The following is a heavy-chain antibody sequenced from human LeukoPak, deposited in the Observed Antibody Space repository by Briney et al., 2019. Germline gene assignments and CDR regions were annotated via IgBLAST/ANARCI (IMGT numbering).Heavy chain of an antibody. D-gene: IGHD5-24*01. CDR2: IYHSGST. V-gene: IGHV4-38-2*02. CDR1: GYSINSGFY. CDR3: ARRSLRKYWYFDL. J-gene: IGHJ2*01. Sequence: SETLSLTCTVSGYSINSGFYWGWIRQPPGKGLEWIGSIYHSGSTHYKSSLKSRVTISVDTSKNQLSLKLSSVTAADTAVYYCARRSLRKYWYFDLWGRGTLVTVSS.